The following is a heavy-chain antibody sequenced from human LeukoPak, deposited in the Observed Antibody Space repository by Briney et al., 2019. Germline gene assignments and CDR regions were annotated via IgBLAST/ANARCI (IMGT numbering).Heavy chain of an antibody. CDR3: ARAGYCSDGKCYTFDY. Sequence: GGSVKVSCKASGYTFTAHSMHRGRQAPGQGLEWMGWINPNSGGTDCAQRFQGRVTMTRDTSITMLYMEMSSLTPDDTAVYYCARAGYCSDGKCYTFDYWGQGTLVTVSS. CDR1: GYTFTAHS. J-gene: IGHJ4*02. D-gene: IGHD2-15*01. V-gene: IGHV1-2*02. CDR2: INPNSGGT.